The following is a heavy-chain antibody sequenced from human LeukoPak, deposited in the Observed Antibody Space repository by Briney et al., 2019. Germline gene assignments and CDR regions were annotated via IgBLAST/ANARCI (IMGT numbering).Heavy chain of an antibody. V-gene: IGHV4-39*07. D-gene: IGHD5-24*01. CDR2: IFHSGST. Sequence: PSETLSLICTVSGDSVSNSHYYWAWVRQPPGKGLEWIGNIFHSGSTNYSPSLKSRVTISVDTSMTHFSLKLSSVTAADTAVYYCASERWSRRSYFDYWGQGILVTVS. CDR1: GDSVSNSHYY. J-gene: IGHJ4*02. CDR3: ASERWSRRSYFDY.